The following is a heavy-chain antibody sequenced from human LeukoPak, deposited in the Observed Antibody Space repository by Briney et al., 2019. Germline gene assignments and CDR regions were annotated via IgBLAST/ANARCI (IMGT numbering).Heavy chain of an antibody. V-gene: IGHV4-34*01. J-gene: IGHJ6*03. D-gene: IGHD1-26*01. Sequence: SETLSLTCAVYGGSFSGYYWSWIRQPPGKGLEWIGEINHSGSTNYNPSLKSRVTISVDTSKNRFSLKLSSVPAADTAVYYCARMVGWGARRYYYYYMDVCGKGTTVTISS. CDR3: ARMVGWGARRYYYYYMDV. CDR2: INHSGST. CDR1: GGSFSGYY.